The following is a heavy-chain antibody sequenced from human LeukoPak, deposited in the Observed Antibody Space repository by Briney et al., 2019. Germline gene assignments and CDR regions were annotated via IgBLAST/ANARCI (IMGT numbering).Heavy chain of an antibody. Sequence: GASVKVSCKASGYTFTSYDINWVRQATGQGLEWMGWMNPNSGNTGYAQKFQGRVTMTRNTSISTAYMELSSLRSEDTAVYYCARCGYGYGDYYYYYYYMDVWGKGTTVTVSS. D-gene: IGHD5-18*01. CDR3: ARCGYGYGDYYYYYYYMDV. CDR2: MNPNSGNT. V-gene: IGHV1-8*01. J-gene: IGHJ6*03. CDR1: GYTFTSYD.